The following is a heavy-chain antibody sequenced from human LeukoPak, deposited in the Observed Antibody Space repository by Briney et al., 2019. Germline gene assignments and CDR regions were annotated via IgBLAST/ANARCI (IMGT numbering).Heavy chain of an antibody. CDR2: IYYSGTT. J-gene: IGHJ4*02. V-gene: IGHV4-61*01. CDR3: ARTRPKYSSSWYADYFDY. Sequence: SQTLSLTCTVSGGSVSSNNDYWSWIRQSPGKGLEWIGYIYYSGTTNYNPSLKSRVTISVDTSENQFSLKLSSVTVADTAVYFCARTRPKYSSSWYADYFDYWGQGTLVTVSS. CDR1: GGSVSSNNDY. D-gene: IGHD6-13*01.